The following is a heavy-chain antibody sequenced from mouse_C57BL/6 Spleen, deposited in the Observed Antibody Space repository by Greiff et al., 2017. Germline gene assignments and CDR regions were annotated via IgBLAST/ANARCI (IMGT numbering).Heavy chain of an antibody. CDR2: IYPRSGNT. Sequence: QVQLQQSGAELARPGASVKLSCKASGYTFTSYGISWVKQRTGQGLEWIGEIYPRSGNTYYNEKFKGKATLTADKSSSTAYMELRSLTSEDSAVYFGATLVTTVVHTYFDNWGQGPTLTVSS. J-gene: IGHJ2*01. CDR3: ATLVTTVVHTYFDN. CDR1: GYTFTSYG. D-gene: IGHD1-1*01. V-gene: IGHV1-81*01.